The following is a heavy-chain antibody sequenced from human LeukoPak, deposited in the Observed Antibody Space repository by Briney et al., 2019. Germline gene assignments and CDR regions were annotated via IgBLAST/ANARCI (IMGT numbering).Heavy chain of an antibody. CDR3: ARHLSNDYGDYGFLGGGWFDP. J-gene: IGHJ5*02. CDR2: IYYSGST. V-gene: IGHV4-39*01. Sequence: SETLSLTCTVSGGSISSSSYYWGWIRQPPGKGLEWIGSIYYSGSTYYNPSLKSRVTISVDTSKNQFSLKLSSVTAADTAVYYCARHLSNDYGDYGFLGGGWFDPWGQGTLVTVSS. D-gene: IGHD4-17*01. CDR1: GGSISSSSYY.